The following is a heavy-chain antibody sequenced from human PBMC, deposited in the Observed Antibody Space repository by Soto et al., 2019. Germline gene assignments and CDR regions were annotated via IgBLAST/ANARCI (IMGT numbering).Heavy chain of an antibody. Sequence: QVQLQQSGPGLVKPSQTLSLTCTVSGGSISTGGYYWSCIRQHPGKGLEWIGYIYYSGTTYYNPSLKGRVTISVDTSKNQFALKLSSVTAADTAVYYCARETLSGVLDYWGEGTLVTVSS. D-gene: IGHD3-10*01. CDR2: IYYSGTT. V-gene: IGHV4-31*03. J-gene: IGHJ4*02. CDR3: ARETLSGVLDY. CDR1: GGSISTGGYY.